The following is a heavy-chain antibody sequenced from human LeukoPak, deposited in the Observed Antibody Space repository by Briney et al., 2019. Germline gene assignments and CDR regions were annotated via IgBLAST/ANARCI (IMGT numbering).Heavy chain of an antibody. Sequence: ASVKLSCKASGSTFTGYYMHWVRQAPGQGLEWMGWINPNSGGTNYAQKFQGRVTITRDTSISTAYMELSRMRSNDTAVYYCARYPILGVVVVKGMDVWGQGTTVTVSS. CDR3: ARYPILGVVVVKGMDV. V-gene: IGHV1-2*02. CDR1: GSTFTGYY. CDR2: INPNSGGT. J-gene: IGHJ6*02. D-gene: IGHD3-3*01.